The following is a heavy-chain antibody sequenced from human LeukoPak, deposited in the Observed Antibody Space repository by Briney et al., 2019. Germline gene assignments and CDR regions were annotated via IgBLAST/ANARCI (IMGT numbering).Heavy chain of an antibody. CDR1: GFTFSSYA. Sequence: PGGSLRLSCAASGFTFSSYAISWVRQAPGKGLEWVSAISGSGGSTYYADSVKGRFTISRDNSKNTLYLQMNSLRAEDTAVYYCAKDQLSYYYDSSGYNYFDYWGQGTLVTVSS. J-gene: IGHJ4*02. CDR2: ISGSGGST. V-gene: IGHV3-23*01. CDR3: AKDQLSYYYDSSGYNYFDY. D-gene: IGHD3-22*01.